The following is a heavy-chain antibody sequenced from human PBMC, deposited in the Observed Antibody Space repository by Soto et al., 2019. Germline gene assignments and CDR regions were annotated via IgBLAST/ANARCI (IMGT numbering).Heavy chain of an antibody. CDR3: ARDSGYSYGWFYYYYMDV. Sequence: ASVKVSCKASGYTFTSYGICWVRQAPGQGLEWMGWISAYNGNTNYAQKLQGRVTMTTDTSTSTAYMELRSLRSDDTAVYYCARDSGYSYGWFYYYYMDVWGKGTTVTVSS. V-gene: IGHV1-18*01. CDR1: GYTFTSYG. CDR2: ISAYNGNT. D-gene: IGHD5-18*01. J-gene: IGHJ6*03.